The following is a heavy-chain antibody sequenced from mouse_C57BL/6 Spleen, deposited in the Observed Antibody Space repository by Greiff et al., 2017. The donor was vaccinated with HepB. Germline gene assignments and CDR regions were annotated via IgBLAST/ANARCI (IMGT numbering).Heavy chain of an antibody. CDR3: ARGITTVVAKGFDY. J-gene: IGHJ2*01. V-gene: IGHV5-4*01. CDR1: GFTFSSYA. Sequence: EVLLVESGGGLVKPGGSLKLSCAASGFTFSSYAMSWVRQTPEKRLEWVATISDGGSYTYYPDNVKGRFTISRDNAKNNLYLQMSHLKSEDTAMYYCARGITTVVAKGFDYWGQGTTLTVSS. CDR2: ISDGGSYT. D-gene: IGHD1-1*01.